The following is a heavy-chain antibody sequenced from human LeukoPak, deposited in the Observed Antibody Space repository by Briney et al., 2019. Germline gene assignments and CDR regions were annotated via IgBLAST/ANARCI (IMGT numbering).Heavy chain of an antibody. J-gene: IGHJ3*02. CDR1: GGSINNFY. CDR2: IFYSGST. Sequence: SETLSLTCTVSGGSINNFYWSWIRQPPGKGLEWIGYIFYSGSTNYNPSLESRVTISIDTSKNQFSLKVNSLTAADTAVCYCARLALGIIDIWGQGTMVTVSS. V-gene: IGHV4-59*08. D-gene: IGHD3-10*01. CDR3: ARLALGIIDI.